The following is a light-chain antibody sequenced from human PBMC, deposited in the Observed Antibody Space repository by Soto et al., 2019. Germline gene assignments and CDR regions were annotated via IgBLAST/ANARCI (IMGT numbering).Light chain of an antibody. CDR1: SGSIASNY. V-gene: IGLV6-57*01. CDR3: QSSDSSNVV. Sequence: NFMLTQPHSVSESPGKTVTISCTRSSGSIASNYVQWYQQRPGSSPTTMIYDDNQRPSGVPGRFSGSIDRSSNSASLTISGLETEDEADYYCQSSDSSNVVFGGGTKVTVL. J-gene: IGLJ2*01. CDR2: DDN.